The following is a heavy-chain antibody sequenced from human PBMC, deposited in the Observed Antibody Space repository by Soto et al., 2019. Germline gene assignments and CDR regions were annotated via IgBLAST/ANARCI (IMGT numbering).Heavy chain of an antibody. D-gene: IGHD1-26*01. J-gene: IGHJ4*02. CDR3: ARGNFGSGSYHLVDY. CDR1: CGSFSGYY. V-gene: IGHV4-34*01. CDR2: INHSGST. Sequence: SETLSLTCAGYCGSFSGYYWSWIRQPPGKGLEWIGEINHSGSTNYNPSLKSRVTISVDTSKNQFSLKLSSVTAADTAVYYCARGNFGSGSYHLVDYWGQGTLVTVSS.